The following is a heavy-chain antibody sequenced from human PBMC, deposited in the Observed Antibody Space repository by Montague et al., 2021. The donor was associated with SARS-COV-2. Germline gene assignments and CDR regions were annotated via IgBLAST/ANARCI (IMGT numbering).Heavy chain of an antibody. CDR3: ARLGDGVVPSPILGVGPYYSYYYMDV. CDR2: IHHGGST. Sequence: SETLSLTCAVHGGSFSTYSWKWIRQPPGKGLEWIGEIHHGGSTNYNPSLKSRVTISADTSKNQSSLKLTSVAAADTAVYYCARLGDGVVPSPILGVGPYYSYYYMDVWGKGTTVTVSS. D-gene: IGHD3-10*01. CDR1: GGSFSTYS. J-gene: IGHJ6*03. V-gene: IGHV4-34*01.